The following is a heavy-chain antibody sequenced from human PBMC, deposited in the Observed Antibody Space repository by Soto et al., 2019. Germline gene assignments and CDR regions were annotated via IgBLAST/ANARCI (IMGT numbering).Heavy chain of an antibody. D-gene: IGHD3-10*01. CDR1: GGSFSGYY. Sequence: PSETLSLTCAVYGGSFSGYYWSWIRQPPGKGLEWIGEINHSGSTNYNPSLKSRVTISVDTSKNQFPLKLSSVTAADTAVYYCARGGMVRGVIRDFDYWGQGTLVTVSS. CDR3: ARGGMVRGVIRDFDY. CDR2: INHSGST. J-gene: IGHJ4*02. V-gene: IGHV4-34*01.